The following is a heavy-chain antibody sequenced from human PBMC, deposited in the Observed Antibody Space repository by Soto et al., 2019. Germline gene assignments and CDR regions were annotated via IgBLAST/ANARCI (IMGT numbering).Heavy chain of an antibody. J-gene: IGHJ6*03. V-gene: IGHV1-3*01. Sequence: QVQLVQSGAEVKKPGASVKVSCKASGYTFTSYAMHWVRQAPGQRLEWMGWINAGNGNTKYSQKFQGRVTITRETSASTDYMELSSLRSEDTAVYYCASGYDFWSGGAYMDVWGKGTTVTVSS. CDR3: ASGYDFWSGGAYMDV. CDR2: INAGNGNT. D-gene: IGHD3-3*01. CDR1: GYTFTSYA.